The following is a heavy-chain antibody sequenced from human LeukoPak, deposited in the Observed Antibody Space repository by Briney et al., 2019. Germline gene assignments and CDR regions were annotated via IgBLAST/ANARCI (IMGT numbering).Heavy chain of an antibody. CDR3: ARALDCTNGVCFGDDAFDI. D-gene: IGHD2-8*01. V-gene: IGHV1-69*02. CDR2: IIPIDGVE. CDR1: GGTSSSYT. J-gene: IGHJ3*02. Sequence: SVKVSCKASGGTSSSYTISWVRQAPGQGLEWMGRIIPIDGVENYAQKFQGRVTITADRLTSTAYMELSSLRSEDTAVYYCARALDCTNGVCFGDDAFDIWGQGTMVTVSS.